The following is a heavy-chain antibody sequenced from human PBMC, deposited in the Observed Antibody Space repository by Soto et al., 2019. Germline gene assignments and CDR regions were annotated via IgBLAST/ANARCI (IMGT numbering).Heavy chain of an antibody. Sequence: GGSLRLSCAASGFTFTAFGLHWARQAPGKGLEWVGLISFDGTTKYFADSVRGRFTISRDNSKNMLFLQLNSLRVEDTAVYYCARHRDGGTYTYIDHWGPGTLVTVSS. V-gene: IGHV3-30-3*01. CDR1: GFTFTAFG. D-gene: IGHD3-10*01. J-gene: IGHJ4*02. CDR2: ISFDGTTK. CDR3: ARHRDGGTYTYIDH.